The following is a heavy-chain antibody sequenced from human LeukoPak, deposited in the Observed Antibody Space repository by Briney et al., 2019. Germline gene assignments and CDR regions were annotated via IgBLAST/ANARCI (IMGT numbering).Heavy chain of an antibody. CDR2: ISSSGSTI. J-gene: IGHJ5*02. D-gene: IGHD2-15*01. V-gene: IGHV3-11*04. CDR1: GFTFSDYY. Sequence: GGSLRLSCAASGFTFSDYYMSWIRQAPGKGLEWVSYISSSGSTIYYADSVKGRFTISRDNAKNSLYLQMNSRRAEDTAVYYCAKRVVAAASWFDPWGQGTLVTVSS. CDR3: AKRVVAAASWFDP.